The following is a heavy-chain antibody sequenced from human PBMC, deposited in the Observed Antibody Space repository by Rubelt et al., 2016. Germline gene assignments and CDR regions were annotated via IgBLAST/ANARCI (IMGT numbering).Heavy chain of an antibody. D-gene: IGHD1-1*01. CDR3: ARTQTETEPDY. J-gene: IGHJ4*02. CDR1: GFSLSTSGMC. V-gene: IGHV2-70*01. CDR2: IDWDDDT. Sequence: QVTLRESGPALVKPTQTLTLTCTFSGFSLSTSGMCVSWIRQPPGTALEWLALIDWDDDTYYSTSLRTRLTISQDTSKNQVVLTMTDMDPVDTATYYCARTQTETEPDYWGQGTLVTVSS.